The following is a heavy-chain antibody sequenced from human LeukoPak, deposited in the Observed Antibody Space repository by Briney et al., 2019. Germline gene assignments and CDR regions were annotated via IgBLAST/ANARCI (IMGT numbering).Heavy chain of an antibody. CDR1: GYSFTSYW. V-gene: IGHV5-51*01. J-gene: IGHJ4*02. D-gene: IGHD2-21*02. CDR3: ARWSHIVVVTAISGADY. Sequence: KPGESLKISCKGSGYSFTSYWIGWVRQMPGKGLEWMGIIYPGDSDTRYSPSFQGQVTISADKSISTAYLQWSSLKASDTAMYYCARWSHIVVVTAISGADYWGQGTLVTVSS. CDR2: IYPGDSDT.